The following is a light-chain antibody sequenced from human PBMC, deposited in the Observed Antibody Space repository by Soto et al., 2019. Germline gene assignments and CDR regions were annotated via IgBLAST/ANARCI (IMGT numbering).Light chain of an antibody. CDR1: QSVSNY. J-gene: IGKJ2*01. Sequence: EIVLTQSPATLSVSPGERATLSCRASQSVSNYLAWYQQKPGQAPRLLIYDASNRATGVPARFSGSGSGTGLTLTISSLESEDFAVYYCQKGGTFGLGTKLEIK. CDR2: DAS. V-gene: IGKV3-11*01. CDR3: QKGGT.